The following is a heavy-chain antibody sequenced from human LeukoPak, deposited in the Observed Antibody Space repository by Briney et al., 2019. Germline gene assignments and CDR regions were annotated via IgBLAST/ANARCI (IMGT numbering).Heavy chain of an antibody. CDR2: ISSSSNYI. CDR1: GFTFSTYS. Sequence: GGSLRLSCAASGFTFSTYSMNWVRQAPGKGLEWVSCISSSSNYIYYADSVKGRFTISRDNAKNSLYLQMNSLRVEDTAVYYCARDLYGSGIVIDYWGQGTLVTVSS. V-gene: IGHV3-21*01. CDR3: ARDLYGSGIVIDY. J-gene: IGHJ4*02. D-gene: IGHD3-10*01.